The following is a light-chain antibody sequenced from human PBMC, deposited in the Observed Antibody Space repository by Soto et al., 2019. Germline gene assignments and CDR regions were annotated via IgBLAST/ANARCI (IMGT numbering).Light chain of an antibody. Sequence: QSALTQPPSASGSPGQSVTISCTGTSSDIGTFSSISWYQQYPGKAPKLMIFGVSQRPSGVPDRFSGTKSANTASLTVSGLQDEDEAEYYCSSQAGSDSLMVFGGGPKLTVL. V-gene: IGLV2-8*01. J-gene: IGLJ2*01. CDR2: GVS. CDR1: SSDIGTFSS. CDR3: SSQAGSDSLMV.